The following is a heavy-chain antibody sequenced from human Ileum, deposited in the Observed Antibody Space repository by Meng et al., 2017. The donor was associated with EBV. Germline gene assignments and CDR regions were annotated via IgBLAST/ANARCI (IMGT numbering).Heavy chain of an antibody. D-gene: IGHD3-9*01. CDR3: SAYFVGRGGFGY. CDR1: GESVASGDFQ. Sequence: EPGPVLLRPSEPLPLICAVSGESVASGDFQCGRTRPPPGKGLEWIVKIDSGGTDYNPSFTSRVSISKDTAKTFFSLKLNSLAAPDATVYFGSAYFVGRGGFGYWGQETLVTVSS. V-gene: IGHV4-61*08. CDR2: IDSGGT. J-gene: IGHJ4*02.